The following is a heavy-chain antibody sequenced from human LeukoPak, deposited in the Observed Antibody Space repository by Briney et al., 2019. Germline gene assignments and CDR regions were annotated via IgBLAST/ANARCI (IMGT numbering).Heavy chain of an antibody. D-gene: IGHD3-9*01. V-gene: IGHV4-39*01. CDR3: ASRSSVRYFDWFFNWFDP. CDR2: IYYSGST. Sequence: PSETLSLTCTVSGGSISSSSDYWGCSRHPPGKVLQCIGIIYYSGSTYYNPSLKSRVTISVDTSKNQFSLKLSSVTAADTAVYYCASRSSVRYFDWFFNWFDPWGQGTLVTVSS. J-gene: IGHJ5*02. CDR1: GGSISSSSDY.